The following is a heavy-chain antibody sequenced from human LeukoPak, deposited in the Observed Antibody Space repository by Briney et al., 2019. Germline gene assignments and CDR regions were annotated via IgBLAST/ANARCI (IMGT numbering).Heavy chain of an antibody. V-gene: IGHV3-30*18. Sequence: PGGSLRLSCAASGFTFSNAWMSWVRQAPGKGLEWVAVISYDGSNKYYADSVKGRFTISRDNSKNTLYLQMNSLRAEDTAVYYCAKGVYSSGWYNWFDPWGQGTLVTVSS. CDR2: ISYDGSNK. CDR1: GFTFSNAW. D-gene: IGHD6-19*01. CDR3: AKGVYSSGWYNWFDP. J-gene: IGHJ5*02.